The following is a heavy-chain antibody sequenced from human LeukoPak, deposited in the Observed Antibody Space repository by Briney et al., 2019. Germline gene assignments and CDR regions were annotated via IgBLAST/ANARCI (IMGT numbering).Heavy chain of an antibody. CDR3: ARGPPESTSSDY. CDR2: RKPSSVDT. CDR1: GYTFTNYD. Sequence: GASVKGSCKTSGYTFTNYDINWVRQATRQGPEWMGCRKPSSVDTRYAQKFQGRVNMTRNISTSKAYMELSSLKSEDKAVYFCARGPPESTSSDYWGQGTQVTVSS. J-gene: IGHJ4*02. D-gene: IGHD2-2*01. V-gene: IGHV1-8*01.